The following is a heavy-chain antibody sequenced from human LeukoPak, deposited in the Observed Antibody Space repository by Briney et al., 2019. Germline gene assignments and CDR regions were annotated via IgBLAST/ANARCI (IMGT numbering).Heavy chain of an antibody. CDR2: INHSGST. D-gene: IGHD3-3*01. CDR1: GGSFSGYY. J-gene: IGHJ6*02. V-gene: IGHV4-34*01. Sequence: PSETLSLTCAVYGGSFSGYYWSWIRQPPGKGLEWMGEINHSGSTNYNPSLKSRVTMSVDTSKNQFSLKMSSVTAADTAVYYWARGFPLYYDFWSGYRGATKDYYGMDVWGQGTTVTVSS. CDR3: ARGFPLYYDFWSGYRGATKDYYGMDV.